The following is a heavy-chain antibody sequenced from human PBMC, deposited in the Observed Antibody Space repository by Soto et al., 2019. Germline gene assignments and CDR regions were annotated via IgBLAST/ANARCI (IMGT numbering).Heavy chain of an antibody. J-gene: IGHJ6*02. V-gene: IGHV1-18*01. Sequence: QVQLVQAGAEVKKPGASVKVSCKASGYTFTRYGISWVRQAPGQGLEWMGWISAYNSNTKYAQKFQGRVTMTTDTYTSTAYMELRSLTSDDTALYYCAREGFCSSGSCALYSHDYFGMDVWGQGTTVTVSS. CDR1: GYTFTRYG. CDR2: ISAYNSNT. D-gene: IGHD2-15*01. CDR3: AREGFCSSGSCALYSHDYFGMDV.